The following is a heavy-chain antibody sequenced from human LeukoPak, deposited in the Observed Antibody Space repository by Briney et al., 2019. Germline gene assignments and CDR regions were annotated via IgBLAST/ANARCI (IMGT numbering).Heavy chain of an antibody. CDR1: GFTFTSSA. J-gene: IGHJ6*04. Sequence: SVKVSCKASGFTFTSSAVQWVRQARGQRLEWIGWIVVGSGNTNYAQKFQERVTITRDMSTSTAYMELSSLRSKGTAVYYCAADSDTVTRPDYYYYGMDVWGKGTTVTVSS. CDR3: AADSDTVTRPDYYYYGMDV. V-gene: IGHV1-58*01. CDR2: IVVGSGNT. D-gene: IGHD4-17*01.